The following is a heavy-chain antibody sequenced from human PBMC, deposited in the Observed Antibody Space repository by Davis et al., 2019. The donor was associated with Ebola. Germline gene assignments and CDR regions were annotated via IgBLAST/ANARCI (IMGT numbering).Heavy chain of an antibody. Sequence: PSETLSLTCTVSGGSISSGGYYWSWIRQHTGKGLEWIGYIYYSGSTYYNPSLKSRVTISVDTSKNQFSLKLSSVTAADTAVYYCAREVPPWGRVVPAAIGWFDPWGQGTLVTVSS. CDR1: GGSISSGGYY. D-gene: IGHD2-2*01. V-gene: IGHV4-31*03. CDR3: AREVPPWGRVVPAAIGWFDP. CDR2: IYYSGST. J-gene: IGHJ5*02.